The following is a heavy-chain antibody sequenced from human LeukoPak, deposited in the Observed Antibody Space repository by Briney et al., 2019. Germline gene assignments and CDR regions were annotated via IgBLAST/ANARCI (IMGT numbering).Heavy chain of an antibody. Sequence: GRSLRLSCVASGFTFSSYGIHWVRQAPGKGLEWVAVISFDGSNKYNADSVKGRFTISRDNSKNTLYLQMNSLRAEDTAVYYCAKLLSVAGTDYWGQGTLVTVSS. CDR1: GFTFSSYG. CDR3: AKLLSVAGTDY. D-gene: IGHD6-19*01. J-gene: IGHJ4*02. V-gene: IGHV3-30*18. CDR2: ISFDGSNK.